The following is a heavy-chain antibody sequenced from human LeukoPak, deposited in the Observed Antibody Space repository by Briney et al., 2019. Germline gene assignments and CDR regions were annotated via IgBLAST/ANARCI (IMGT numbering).Heavy chain of an antibody. J-gene: IGHJ3*02. V-gene: IGHV1-69*05. CDR2: IIPTFGTA. CDR3: ARVYYDFWSGYSGAFDI. CDR1: GGTFSSYA. Sequence: SVKVSCKASGGTFSSYAISWVRQAPGQGLEWMGGIIPTFGTANYAQKFQGRVTITTDESTSTAYMELSSLRSEDTAVHYCARVYYDFWSGYSGAFDIWGQGTIVTVSS. D-gene: IGHD3-3*01.